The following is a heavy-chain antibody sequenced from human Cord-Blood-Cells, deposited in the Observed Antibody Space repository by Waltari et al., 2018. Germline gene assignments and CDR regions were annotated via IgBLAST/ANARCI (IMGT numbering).Heavy chain of an antibody. D-gene: IGHD6-13*01. CDR3: ARAVSTLAAALYAFDI. Sequence: QVQLVQSGAEGKKPGSSVKVSCKASGGTFSSYAISWVRHAPGQGLEWMGGIIPIFGTANYAQKFQGRVTITADESTSTAYMELSSLRSEDTAVYYCARAVSTLAAALYAFDIWGQGTMVTVSS. J-gene: IGHJ3*02. CDR1: GGTFSSYA. V-gene: IGHV1-69*01. CDR2: IIPIFGTA.